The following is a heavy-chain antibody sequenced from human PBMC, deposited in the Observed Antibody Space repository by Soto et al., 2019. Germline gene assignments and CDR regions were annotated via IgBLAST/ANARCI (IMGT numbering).Heavy chain of an antibody. V-gene: IGHV4-59*11. Sequence: SETLSLTCTVSGGSISSHYWSWVRQSPGKGLEWIGYVYYSGGTDYNPSLKSRVTISLDTSKNQFSLKLRSVTAADTAVYYCERVFTVTTYGFESWGQGTLVT. D-gene: IGHD4-17*01. CDR3: ERVFTVTTYGFES. J-gene: IGHJ4*02. CDR2: VYYSGGT. CDR1: GGSISSHY.